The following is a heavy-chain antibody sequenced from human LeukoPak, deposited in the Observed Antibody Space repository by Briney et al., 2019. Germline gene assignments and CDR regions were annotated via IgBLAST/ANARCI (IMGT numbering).Heavy chain of an antibody. J-gene: IGHJ3*02. CDR1: GYTFTSYC. Sequence: ASVKVSCKASGYTFTSYCISWVRPAPGQGLGWRVWISAYNGNTNYAQKLQGRVTMTTDTSKSTAYMELRSLKSDDTAVYYCARDKEGERSRYYVAFDIWGQGTMVTVSS. CDR2: ISAYNGNT. CDR3: ARDKEGERSRYYVAFDI. D-gene: IGHD3-3*01. V-gene: IGHV1-18*01.